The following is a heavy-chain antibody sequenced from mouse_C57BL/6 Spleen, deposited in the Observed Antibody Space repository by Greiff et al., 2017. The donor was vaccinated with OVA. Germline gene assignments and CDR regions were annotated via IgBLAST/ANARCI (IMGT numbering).Heavy chain of an antibody. D-gene: IGHD2-4*01. Sequence: EVKLMESGPGLVKPSQSLSLTCSVTGYSIPSGYYWNWIRQFPGNKLEWMGYISYDGSNNYNPSLKNRISITRDTSKNQIFLKLNSVTTENTATYYCARYDYDGFDYWGQGTTLTVSS. CDR1: GYSIPSGYY. V-gene: IGHV3-6*01. J-gene: IGHJ2*01. CDR2: ISYDGSN. CDR3: ARYDYDGFDY.